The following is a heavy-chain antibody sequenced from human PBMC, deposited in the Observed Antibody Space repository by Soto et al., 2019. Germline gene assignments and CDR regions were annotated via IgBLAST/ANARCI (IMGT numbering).Heavy chain of an antibody. CDR3: ARAYCSSTSCYSYYFDY. CDR2: IYPGDSDT. V-gene: IGHV5-51*01. J-gene: IGHJ4*02. D-gene: IGHD2-2*01. CDR1: GYSFTSYW. Sequence: GESLKISCKGSGYSFTSYWIGWVRQMPGKGLEWMGIIYPGDSDTRYSPSFQGQVTISADKSISTAYLQWSSLKASDTAMYYCARAYCSSTSCYSYYFDYWGQGTLVTAPQ.